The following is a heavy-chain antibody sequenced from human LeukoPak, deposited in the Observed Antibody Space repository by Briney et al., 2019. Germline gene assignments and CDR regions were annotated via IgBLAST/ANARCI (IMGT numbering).Heavy chain of an antibody. V-gene: IGHV4-39*07. J-gene: IGHJ4*02. Sequence: SETLSLTCTVSSGSISTSNYYWGWVRQPPGKALEWIGNIFYSGSTYYSPSLKSRVTISLDTSRSQFSLKLNSVTAADTAVYYCARVGYNYGPRHFDYWGQGTLVTVSS. CDR2: IFYSGST. CDR1: SGSISTSNYY. CDR3: ARVGYNYGPRHFDY. D-gene: IGHD5-18*01.